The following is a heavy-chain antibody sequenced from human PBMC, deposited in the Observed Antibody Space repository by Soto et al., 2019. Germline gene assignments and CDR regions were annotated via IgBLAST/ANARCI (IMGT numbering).Heavy chain of an antibody. D-gene: IGHD5-18*01. CDR3: ARGQGIQLWLGDYYYYGMDV. Sequence: QVQLVQSGADVKKPGSSVKVSCKASGGTFSSYAISWVRQAPGQGLEWMGGIIPIFGTANYAQKFQGRVTITADESTSTAYMELSSLRSEDTAVYYCARGQGIQLWLGDYYYYGMDVWGQGTTVTVSS. CDR2: IIPIFGTA. J-gene: IGHJ6*02. V-gene: IGHV1-69*01. CDR1: GGTFSSYA.